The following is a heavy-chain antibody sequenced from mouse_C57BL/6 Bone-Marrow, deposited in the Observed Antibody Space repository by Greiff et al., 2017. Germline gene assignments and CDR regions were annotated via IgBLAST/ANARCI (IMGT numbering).Heavy chain of an antibody. V-gene: IGHV5-9*01. Sequence: EVMLVESGGGLVKPRGSLKLSCAASGFTFSSYTRSWVRQTPEKRLQWVAAISGGGGNTYYPDSVKGRFTISRDNNKNILYLQKSSLRSEDTALYYCSRQVTTVLATKYFDVWGTGTTVTVSS. J-gene: IGHJ1*03. CDR2: ISGGGGNT. CDR3: SRQVTTVLATKYFDV. D-gene: IGHD1-1*01. CDR1: GFTFSSYT.